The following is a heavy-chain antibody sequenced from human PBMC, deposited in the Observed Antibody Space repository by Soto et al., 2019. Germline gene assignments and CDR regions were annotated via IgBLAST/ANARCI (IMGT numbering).Heavy chain of an antibody. CDR1: GGSFSGYY. CDR3: ARVSAVTTGVDY. J-gene: IGHJ4*02. CDR2: INHSGST. Sequence: SETLSLTCAVYGGSFSGYYWSWIRQPPGKGLEWIGEINHSGSTNYNPSLKSRVTISVDTSKNQFSLKPSSVTAADTAVYYCARVSAVTTGVDYWGQGTLVTVSS. V-gene: IGHV4-34*01. D-gene: IGHD4-17*01.